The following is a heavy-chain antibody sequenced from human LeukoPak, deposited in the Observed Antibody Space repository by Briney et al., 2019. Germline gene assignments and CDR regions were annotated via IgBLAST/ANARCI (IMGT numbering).Heavy chain of an antibody. J-gene: IGHJ4*02. V-gene: IGHV5-51*01. CDR3: ARPEYSSSSGDY. CDR1: GYSFTSYW. D-gene: IGHD6-6*01. CDR2: IYPGDSDT. Sequence: GESLQISCKGSGYSFTSYWIGWVRQMPGKGLEWMGIIYPGDSDTRYSPSFQGQATISADQSTSTAYLQWSSLKASDTAMYYCARPEYSSSSGDYLGQGTLVTVSS.